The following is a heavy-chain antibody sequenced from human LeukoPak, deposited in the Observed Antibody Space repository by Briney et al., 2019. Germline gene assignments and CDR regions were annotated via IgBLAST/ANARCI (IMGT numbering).Heavy chain of an antibody. CDR2: ISGGGDIT. D-gene: IGHD3-10*01. V-gene: IGHV3-23*01. Sequence: GGSLRLSCAASGFTFSSYAVTWVRQAPGKGLEWVSAISGGGDITSYADSVKGRFTISRDNSKNTLYLQMSSLRVEDAAVYYCAKGRELLWFGELLSHFDSWGQGTLVTVSS. CDR3: AKGRELLWFGELLSHFDS. J-gene: IGHJ4*02. CDR1: GFTFSSYA.